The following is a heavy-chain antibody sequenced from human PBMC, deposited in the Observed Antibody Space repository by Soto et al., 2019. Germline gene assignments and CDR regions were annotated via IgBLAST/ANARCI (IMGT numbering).Heavy chain of an antibody. D-gene: IGHD6-13*01. CDR3: ARNTAAAATGY. J-gene: IGHJ4*02. CDR1: GFTFSSSW. CDR2: IKQDGSEK. V-gene: IGHV3-7*03. Sequence: PGGSLRLSCAASGFTFSSSWMSWVRQAPGKGLEWVANIKQDGSEKYYVDSVKGRFTISRDNAKNSLYLQMNSLRAEDTAVYYSARNTAAAATGYWGQGTLVTVSS.